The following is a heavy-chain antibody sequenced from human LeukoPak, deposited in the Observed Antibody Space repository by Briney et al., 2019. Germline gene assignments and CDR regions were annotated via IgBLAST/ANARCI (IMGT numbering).Heavy chain of an antibody. J-gene: IGHJ4*02. Sequence: GGSLRLSCAASGFTFSQYTMNWVRQAPGKGLEWVSFISSSSPTTYYADSVKGRFTISRDNAKNSLFLQMNSLRAEDTAVYYCAKGNGPGSWLIDYWGQGTLVTVSS. V-gene: IGHV3-48*04. D-gene: IGHD6-13*01. CDR1: GFTFSQYT. CDR3: AKGNGPGSWLIDY. CDR2: ISSSSPTT.